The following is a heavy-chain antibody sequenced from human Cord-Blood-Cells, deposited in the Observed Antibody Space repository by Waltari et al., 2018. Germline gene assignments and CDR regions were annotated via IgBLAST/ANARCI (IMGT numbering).Heavy chain of an antibody. D-gene: IGHD6-13*01. CDR1: GGSISSSSYY. V-gene: IGHV4-39*01. CDR2: IYYSEST. Sequence: QLQLQESGPGLVKPSETLSLTCTVSGGSISSSSYYWGWIRQPPGKWLEWIGSIYYSESTYYNPSLKSRVTISVDTSKNQFSLKLSSVTAADTAVYYCASITSAAGLWYFDLWGRGTLVTVSS. J-gene: IGHJ2*01. CDR3: ASITSAAGLWYFDL.